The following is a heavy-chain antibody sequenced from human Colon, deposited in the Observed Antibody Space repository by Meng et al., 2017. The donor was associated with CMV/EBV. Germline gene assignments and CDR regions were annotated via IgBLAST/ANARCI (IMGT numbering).Heavy chain of an antibody. V-gene: IGHV1-2*02. CDR2: INPNSGGT. D-gene: IGHD6-13*01. CDR1: GYTFTGYY. Sequence: ASAKVSCKAPGYTFTGYYMHWARQAPGQGLEWMGWINPNSGGTNSAQKFQGRVTMTRGTSISTAYMELSRLRSDDTAVYYCARDRRSSSWNNNWFDPWGQGTLVTVSS. CDR3: ARDRRSSSWNNNWFDP. J-gene: IGHJ5*02.